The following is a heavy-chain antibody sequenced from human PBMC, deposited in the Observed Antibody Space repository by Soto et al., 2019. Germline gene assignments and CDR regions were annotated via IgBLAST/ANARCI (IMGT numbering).Heavy chain of an antibody. CDR3: ASSVVVPSTMNYFDY. D-gene: IGHD2-15*01. CDR2: IFPADSDT. CDR1: GYSFSNYW. V-gene: IGHV5-51*01. Sequence: GESLKLSFKGSGYSFSNYWIAWVRQMPGKGLEWMGIIFPADSDTKYSPSFQGQVTISADKSISTAYLQWSSLKASETAMYYCASSVVVPSTMNYFDYWGQGSLVTVSS. J-gene: IGHJ4*02.